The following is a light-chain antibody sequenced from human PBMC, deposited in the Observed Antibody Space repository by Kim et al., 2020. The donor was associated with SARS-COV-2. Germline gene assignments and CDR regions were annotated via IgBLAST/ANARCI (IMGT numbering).Light chain of an antibody. CDR3: CSFAGGCSFV. V-gene: IGLV2-23*02. J-gene: IGLJ1*01. CDR2: EVT. Sequence: GQSITITCTGTSNDVGIYRQVSWYQQHPGKAPKLLIYEVTKRPSGVTNRFSGSKSGITASRTISGLQAEDEADYYCCSFAGGCSFVYGSGTKVTVL. CDR1: SNDVGIYRQ.